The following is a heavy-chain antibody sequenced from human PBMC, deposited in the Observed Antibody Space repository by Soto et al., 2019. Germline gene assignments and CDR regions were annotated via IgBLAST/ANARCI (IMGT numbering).Heavy chain of an antibody. CDR1: GGTFSSYT. V-gene: IGHV1-69*02. CDR2: IIPIAAIA. Sequence: QVQLVQSGAEVKKPGSSVKVSCKASGGTFSSYTITWVRQAHGQGLECMGRIIPIAAIANYTQKFQGRVTITVNKSSPTAYMEMSSLLSDAIAVYYSARGSTIVRGAPSWFDPWGQGTLVTVSS. J-gene: IGHJ5*02. CDR3: ARGSTIVRGAPSWFDP. D-gene: IGHD3-10*01.